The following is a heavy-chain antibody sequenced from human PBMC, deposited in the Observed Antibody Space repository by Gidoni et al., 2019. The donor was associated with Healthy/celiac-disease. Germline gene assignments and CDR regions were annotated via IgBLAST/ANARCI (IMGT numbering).Heavy chain of an antibody. J-gene: IGHJ4*02. CDR1: GGSISSSSYY. CDR2: IYYSGST. D-gene: IGHD3-22*01. CDR3: ARSAIEYYYDSSGYYYFDY. Sequence: QLQLQASGPGLVKPSETLSLTCTVSGGSISSSSYYWGWIRQPPGKGLEWIGSIYYSGSTYYNPSLKSRVTISVDTSKNQFSLKLSSVTAADTAVYYCARSAIEYYYDSSGYYYFDYWGQGTLVTVSS. V-gene: IGHV4-39*01.